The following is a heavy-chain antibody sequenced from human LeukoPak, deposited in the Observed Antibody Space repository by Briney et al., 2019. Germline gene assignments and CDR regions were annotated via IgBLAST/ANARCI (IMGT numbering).Heavy chain of an antibody. CDR3: ARYSSNWGSLDY. CDR2: IYYSGST. D-gene: IGHD6-13*01. Sequence: KTSETLSLTCTVSGGSISSYYWSWIRQPPGKGLEWIGYIYYSGSTNYNPSLKSRVTISVDTSKNHFSLRLSSVTAADTAVYYCARYSSNWGSLDYWGQGTVVTVSS. V-gene: IGHV4-59*12. J-gene: IGHJ4*02. CDR1: GGSISSYY.